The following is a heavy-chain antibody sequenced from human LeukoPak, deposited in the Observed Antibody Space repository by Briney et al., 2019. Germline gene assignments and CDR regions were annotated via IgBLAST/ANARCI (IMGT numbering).Heavy chain of an antibody. CDR2: INSKSGGT. D-gene: IGHD5-24*01. V-gene: IGHV1-2*02. Sequence: GESLMISCNGSGYXFTNYWIGWVRQMPGKGLEWMGWINSKSGGTNYAQKFQGRGTVTRDTSISTAYMELRRLRSDVTAVYYCARGEWLLNYWGQGTLVTVSS. J-gene: IGHJ4*02. CDR3: ARGEWLLNY. CDR1: GYXFTNYW.